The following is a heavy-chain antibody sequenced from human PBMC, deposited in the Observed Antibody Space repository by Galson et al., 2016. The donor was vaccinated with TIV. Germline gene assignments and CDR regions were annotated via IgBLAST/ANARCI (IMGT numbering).Heavy chain of an antibody. Sequence: SLRLSCAASGFTFSSYGMHWVRQAPGRGLEWVAVISFDGSNKYYAESVKDRFTISRDTSKNTLYLQMNSLRAEDTAVYSCARVFASYNFDYWGQGTLVTVSS. D-gene: IGHD3-10*02. V-gene: IGHV3-30*03. CDR2: ISFDGSNK. CDR1: GFTFSSYG. CDR3: ARVFASYNFDY. J-gene: IGHJ4*02.